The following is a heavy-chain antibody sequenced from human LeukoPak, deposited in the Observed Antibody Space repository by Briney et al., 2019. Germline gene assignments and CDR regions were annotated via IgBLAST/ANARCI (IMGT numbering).Heavy chain of an antibody. Sequence: GGSLRLSCAASGFTFGSYSMNWVRQAPGKGLEWVSNIGSSGTARYYADSVKGRFSISRDNAKNSLFLQMNSLRVEDTGVYYCALLAVASAFDYWGQGALVTVSS. CDR3: ALLAVASAFDY. J-gene: IGHJ4*02. V-gene: IGHV3-48*04. CDR1: GFTFGSYS. D-gene: IGHD6-19*01. CDR2: IGSSGTAR.